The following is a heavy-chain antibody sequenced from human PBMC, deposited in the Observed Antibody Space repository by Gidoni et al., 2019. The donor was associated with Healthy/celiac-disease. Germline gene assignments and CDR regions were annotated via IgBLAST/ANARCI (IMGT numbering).Heavy chain of an antibody. J-gene: IGHJ6*02. V-gene: IGHV4-59*08. CDR2: TYYSGST. Sequence: QVQLQESGPGLVKPSETLSLTCTVSGGSISSYYWSWIRQPPGKGLEWIGYTYYSGSTNYNPSLKSRVTISVDTSKNQFSLKLSSVTAADTAVYYCASSYSSSSGADYYGMDVWGQGTTVTVSS. CDR1: GGSISSYY. D-gene: IGHD6-6*01. CDR3: ASSYSSSSGADYYGMDV.